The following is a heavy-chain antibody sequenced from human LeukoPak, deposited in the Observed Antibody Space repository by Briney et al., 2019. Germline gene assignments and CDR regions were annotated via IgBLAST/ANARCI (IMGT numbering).Heavy chain of an antibody. D-gene: IGHD6-13*01. J-gene: IGHJ4*02. CDR2: IKQDGSEK. V-gene: IGHV3-7*01. Sequence: PGGSLRLSCAASGFTFSNYRMNWVRQAPGKGLEWVASIKQDGSEKYYVDSVKGRFTISRDNARNLLYLQMNSLRAEDTAVYYCARGSSSSFDYWGQGTLVTVSS. CDR1: GFTFSNYR. CDR3: ARGSSSSFDY.